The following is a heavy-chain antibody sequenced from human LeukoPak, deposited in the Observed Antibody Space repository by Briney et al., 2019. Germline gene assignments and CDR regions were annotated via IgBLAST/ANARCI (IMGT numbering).Heavy chain of an antibody. V-gene: IGHV1-46*01. CDR2: INPSGGST. CDR1: GGTFSSYA. CDR3: ARDLVYDILTGYYLFDY. J-gene: IGHJ4*02. Sequence: ASVKVSCKASGGTFSSYAISWVRQAPGQGLEWMGIINPSGGSTSYAQKFQGRVTMTRDTSTSTVYMELSSLRSEDTAVYYCARDLVYDILTGYYLFDYWGQGTLVTVSS. D-gene: IGHD3-9*01.